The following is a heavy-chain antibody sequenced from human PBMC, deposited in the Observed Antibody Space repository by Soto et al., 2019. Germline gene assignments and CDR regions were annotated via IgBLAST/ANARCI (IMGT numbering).Heavy chain of an antibody. J-gene: IGHJ6*02. CDR3: AREVEYYYYYGMDV. CDR1: GGTFSSYA. Sequence: QVQLVQSGAEVKKPGSSVKVSCKASGGTFSSYAISWVRQAPGQGLEWMGGIIPIFGTANYAQKFQGRVTXXAXEXTSTAYMELSSLRSEDTAVYYCAREVEYYYYYGMDVWGQGTTVTVSS. CDR2: IIPIFGTA. V-gene: IGHV1-69*12.